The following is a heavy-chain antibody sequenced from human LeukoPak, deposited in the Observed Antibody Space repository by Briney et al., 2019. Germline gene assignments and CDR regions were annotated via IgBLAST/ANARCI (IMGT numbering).Heavy chain of an antibody. CDR2: IKQDGSEK. CDR3: ARARTPLWFGEPYVDY. D-gene: IGHD3-10*01. V-gene: IGHV3-7*01. Sequence: PGGSLRLSCAASGFTFSSYWMSWVRQAPGKGLEWVANIKQDGSEKYYVDSVKGRFTISRDNAKNSLYLQMNSLRAEDTAVYYCARARTPLWFGEPYVDYWGQGTLVTVSS. CDR1: GFTFSSYW. J-gene: IGHJ4*02.